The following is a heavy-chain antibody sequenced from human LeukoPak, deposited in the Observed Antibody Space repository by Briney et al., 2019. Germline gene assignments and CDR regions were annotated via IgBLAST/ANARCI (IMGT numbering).Heavy chain of an antibody. CDR1: GGSISSGSYY. J-gene: IGHJ3*02. D-gene: IGHD6-19*01. CDR2: IYTSGST. CDR3: AKQNKTPSSDEAFDI. Sequence: SETLSLTCTVSGGSISSGSYYWSWIRQPAGQGLEGIGRIYTSGSTNYNTPLTSRVTISVDTTKNQSSLKLSSVTAADTAMYYCAKQNKTPSSDEAFDIWGQETMVTVAS. V-gene: IGHV4-61*02.